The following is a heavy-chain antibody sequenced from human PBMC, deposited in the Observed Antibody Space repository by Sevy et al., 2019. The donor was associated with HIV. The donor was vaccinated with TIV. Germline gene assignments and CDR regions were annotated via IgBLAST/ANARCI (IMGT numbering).Heavy chain of an antibody. J-gene: IGHJ5*02. CDR1: GYTFTSYG. Sequence: ASVKVSCKASGYTFTSYGISWVRQAPGQGLEWMGWISAYNGNTNYAQKLQGRVTMTTDTSTSTAYMELRSLRSDDTAVYYWARVSAKVRGVTYIWFDPWGQGTLVTVSS. CDR2: ISAYNGNT. CDR3: ARVSAKVRGVTYIWFDP. D-gene: IGHD3-10*01. V-gene: IGHV1-18*01.